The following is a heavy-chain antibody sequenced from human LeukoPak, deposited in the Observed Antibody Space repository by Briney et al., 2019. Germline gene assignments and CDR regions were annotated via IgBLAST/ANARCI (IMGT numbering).Heavy chain of an antibody. J-gene: IGHJ1*01. D-gene: IGHD6-13*01. CDR2: ISSSSSYI. Sequence: PGGSLRLSCAASGFTFSSYWMNWVRQAPGKGLEWVSSISSSSSYIYYADSVKGRFTISRDNAKNSLYLQMNSLRAEDTAVYYCARGALSGYSSSRYFQHWGQGTLVTVSS. V-gene: IGHV3-21*01. CDR1: GFTFSSYW. CDR3: ARGALSGYSSSRYFQH.